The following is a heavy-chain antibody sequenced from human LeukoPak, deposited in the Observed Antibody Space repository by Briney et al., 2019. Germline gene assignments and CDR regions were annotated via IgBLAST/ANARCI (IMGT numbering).Heavy chain of an antibody. CDR1: GGSISSYY. CDR3: ATRRGSGWFGVFDI. D-gene: IGHD6-19*01. V-gene: IGHV4-4*09. CDR2: IYTSGST. Sequence: SETLSLTCSVSGGSISSYYWSWIRQPPGKGLEWIGYIYTSGSTNYNPSLKSRVTISVDTSKNQFSLKLSSVTAADTAVYYCATRRGSGWFGVFDIWGQGTMVTVSS. J-gene: IGHJ3*02.